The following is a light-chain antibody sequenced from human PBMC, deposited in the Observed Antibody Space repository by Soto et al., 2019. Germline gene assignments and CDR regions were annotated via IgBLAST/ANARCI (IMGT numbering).Light chain of an antibody. J-gene: IGLJ2*01. V-gene: IGLV1-40*01. Sequence: QSVLTQPPSVSGAPGQRVTISCTGSSSNIGAVFDVHWYQQVPGTAPKLLIYENTKRPSGVPDRFSGSKSGTSASLAITGLQADDDADYYCQSFDSGLSGRLFGGGTKLTVL. CDR3: QSFDSGLSGRL. CDR1: SSNIGAVFD. CDR2: ENT.